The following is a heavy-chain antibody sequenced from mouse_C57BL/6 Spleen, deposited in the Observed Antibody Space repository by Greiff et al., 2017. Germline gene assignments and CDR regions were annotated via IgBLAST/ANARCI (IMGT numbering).Heavy chain of an antibody. Sequence: DVKLVESGGGLVKPGGSLKLSCAASGFTFSSYAMSWVRQTPEKRLEWVATLSDGGSYTYYPDNVKGRFTIARDNAKNNLYLQMSHLKSEDTAMYYCAREGYGSSPHWYFYVWGTGTTVTVAS. V-gene: IGHV5-4*01. D-gene: IGHD1-1*01. CDR3: AREGYGSSPHWYFYV. CDR2: LSDGGSYT. J-gene: IGHJ1*03. CDR1: GFTFSSYA.